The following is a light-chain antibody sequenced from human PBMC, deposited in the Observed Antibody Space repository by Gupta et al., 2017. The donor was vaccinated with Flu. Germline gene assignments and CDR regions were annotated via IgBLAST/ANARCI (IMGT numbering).Light chain of an antibody. CDR1: SSDVGGYNS. CDR3: SSYAGSNNYVV. V-gene: IGLV2-8*01. CDR2: EVS. Sequence: QSALTQPPSPSGSPGPSVTISCTGTSSDVGGYNSVSWYQQHPGKAPKLMIYEVSKRPSGVPDRFSGSKSGNTASLTVSGLQAEDEADYYCSSYAGSNNYVVFGGGTKLTVL. J-gene: IGLJ2*01.